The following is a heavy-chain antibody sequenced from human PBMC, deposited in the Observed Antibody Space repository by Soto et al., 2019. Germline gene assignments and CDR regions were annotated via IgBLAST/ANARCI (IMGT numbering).Heavy chain of an antibody. J-gene: IGHJ6*02. D-gene: IGHD1-1*01. V-gene: IGHV4-30-4*01. Sequence: QVQLQESGSGLVKPSQSLSLTCTVSGVSLNTADTWWSWIRQSPGKGLEFIGYYHSGGSTYYDASFRRRIITSANTSNSRFPLKLSSVTVTDTGVYFCVRSRQMESANDAGLDVWGQGTRVTVSS. CDR2: YHSGGST. CDR1: GVSLNTADTW. CDR3: VRSRQMESANDAGLDV.